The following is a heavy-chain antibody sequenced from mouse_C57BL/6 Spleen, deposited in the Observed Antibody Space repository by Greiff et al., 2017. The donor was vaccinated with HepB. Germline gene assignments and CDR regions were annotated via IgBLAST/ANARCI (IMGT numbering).Heavy chain of an antibody. CDR3: AIYYCYYVDYFDY. D-gene: IGHD2-3*01. J-gene: IGHJ2*01. CDR1: GYAFSSSW. V-gene: IGHV1-82*01. CDR2: IYPGDGDT. Sequence: QVQLQQSGPELVKPGASVKISCKASGYAFSSSWMNWVKQRPGKGLEWIGRIYPGDGDTNYNGKFKGKATLTADKSSSTAYMQLSSLTSEHSAVYLGAIYYCYYVDYFDYGGQGTALTVSS.